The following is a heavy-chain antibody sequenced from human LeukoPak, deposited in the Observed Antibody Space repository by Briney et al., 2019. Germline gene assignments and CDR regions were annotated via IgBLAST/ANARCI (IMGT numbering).Heavy chain of an antibody. V-gene: IGHV3-21*01. CDR3: ARAGGIESAFD. CDR1: SHTFSINS. CDR2: ITSRSSHI. Sequence: GGSLRLSCAPSSHTFSINSMSWVRQAPGKGLEWVSSITSRSSHIYYADSVRGRFTISRDNAEKSLYLQMNSLRAEDTAVYYCARAGGIESAFDWGQGTLVTVSS. D-gene: IGHD5-12*01. J-gene: IGHJ4*02.